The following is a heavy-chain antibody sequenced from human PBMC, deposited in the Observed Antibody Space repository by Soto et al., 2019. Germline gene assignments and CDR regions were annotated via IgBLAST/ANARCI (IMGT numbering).Heavy chain of an antibody. CDR2: IIPIFGTA. Sequence: EASVKVSCKASGGTFSSYAISWVRQAPGQGLEWMGGIIPIFGTANYAQKFQGRVTITADKSTSTAYMELSSLRSEDTAVYYCARAPLTAMGIGQYYYYYYGMDVWGQGTTVTVSS. J-gene: IGHJ6*02. D-gene: IGHD5-18*01. CDR1: GGTFSSYA. V-gene: IGHV1-69*06. CDR3: ARAPLTAMGIGQYYYYYYGMDV.